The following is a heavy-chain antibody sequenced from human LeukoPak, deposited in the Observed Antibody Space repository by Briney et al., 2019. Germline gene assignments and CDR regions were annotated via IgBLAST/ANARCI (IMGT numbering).Heavy chain of an antibody. J-gene: IGHJ4*02. CDR3: ATGDVGDYYDSSGYYYLDY. D-gene: IGHD3-22*01. V-gene: IGHV4-59*01. CDR2: IYFSGSN. CDR1: GGSISSYY. Sequence: SATLSLTCTASGGSISSYYWSWIRQPPGQGLEWIGYIYFSGSNNYNPSLKSGVTISITTTKNHVSLKLSTVPAADTAVGYCATGDVGDYYDSSGYYYLDYWGEGTLVTVSS.